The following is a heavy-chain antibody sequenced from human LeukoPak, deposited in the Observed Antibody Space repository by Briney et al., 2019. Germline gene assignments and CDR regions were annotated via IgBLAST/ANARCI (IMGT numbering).Heavy chain of an antibody. V-gene: IGHV7-4-1*02. J-gene: IGHJ4*02. CDR1: GYTFTSYA. Sequence: ASVKVSCKASGYTFTSYAMNWVRQAPGQGLEWMGWINTNTGNPTYAQGFTGRFVFSLDTSVSTAYLQISSLKAEDTAVYYCARGQFYYDSTGWMVWGQGTLVTVSS. CDR2: INTNTGNP. CDR3: ARGQFYYDSTGWMV. D-gene: IGHD3-22*01.